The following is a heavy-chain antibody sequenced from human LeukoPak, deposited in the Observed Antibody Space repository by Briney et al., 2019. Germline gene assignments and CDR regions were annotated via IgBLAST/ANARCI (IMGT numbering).Heavy chain of an antibody. Sequence: ASVKVSCKASGYTFTSYDINWVRQATGQGLEWMGWMNPNSGNTGYAQKFQGRVTMTRNTSISTAYMELSSLRSEDTAVYYCARDSIRGGRFIYYYYYMDVWGKGTTVTVSS. CDR2: MNPNSGNT. CDR1: GYTFTSYD. D-gene: IGHD2-15*01. J-gene: IGHJ6*03. CDR3: ARDSIRGGRFIYYYYYMDV. V-gene: IGHV1-8*01.